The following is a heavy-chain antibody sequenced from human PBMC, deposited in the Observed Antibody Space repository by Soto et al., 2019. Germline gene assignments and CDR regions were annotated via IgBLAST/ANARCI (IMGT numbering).Heavy chain of an antibody. Sequence: GGSLRLSCSASGFTFSSYVMYLVRQAPGKGLEYVSVISSNGDSTYYADCVKGRLTISRDNSKSTLFLQMSSLRTEDTAVYYCVKTGRFGQLVPSDYWGQGTLVTVSS. CDR2: ISSNGDST. V-gene: IGHV3-64D*06. D-gene: IGHD6-6*01. CDR1: GFTFSSYV. CDR3: VKTGRFGQLVPSDY. J-gene: IGHJ4*02.